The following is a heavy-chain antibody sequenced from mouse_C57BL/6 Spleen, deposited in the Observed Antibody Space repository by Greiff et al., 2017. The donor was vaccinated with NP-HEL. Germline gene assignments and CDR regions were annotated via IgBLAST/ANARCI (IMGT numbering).Heavy chain of an antibody. CDR1: GYTFTSYG. D-gene: IGHD1-1*01. J-gene: IGHJ4*01. CDR3: ARSTTTVVASGTGDAMDY. V-gene: IGHV1-81*01. CDR2: IYPRSGNT. Sequence: QVQLQQSGAELARPGASVKLSCKASGYTFTSYGISWVKQRTGQGLEWIGEIYPRSGNTYYNEKFKGKATLTADKSSSTAYMELSSLTSEDSAVYFCARSTTTVVASGTGDAMDYWGQGTSVTVSS.